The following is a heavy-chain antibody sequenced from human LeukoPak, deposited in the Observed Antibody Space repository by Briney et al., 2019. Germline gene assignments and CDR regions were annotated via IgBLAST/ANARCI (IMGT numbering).Heavy chain of an antibody. V-gene: IGHV1-8*03. CDR3: ARGLWDVVTENYYTDV. J-gene: IGHJ6*03. CDR2: MNPTTDKA. Sequence: ASVKVSCKASGYTFTTYNINWVRQATGQGLEWLAWMNPTTDKAGYARKYQDRVTQKLQGRITITWDTSISTAYMELSSLRSEDTAVYYCARGLWDVVTENYYTDVWGKGTTVTVSS. CDR1: GYTFTTYN. D-gene: IGHD2-21*02.